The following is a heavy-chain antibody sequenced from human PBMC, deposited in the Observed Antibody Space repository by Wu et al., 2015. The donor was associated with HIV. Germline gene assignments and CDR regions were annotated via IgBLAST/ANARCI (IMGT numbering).Heavy chain of an antibody. CDR2: ISGHNGNT. V-gene: IGHV1-18*01. J-gene: IGHJ4*02. CDR1: GYSFNRYG. Sequence: QVHLVQSGAEVKTPGASVKVSCKASGYSFNRYGVSWVRQGPGQGLEWMGWISGHNGNTNYAEAFQGRLTLTADTSTGTAYMEVRSLKSDDTAVFYCARSGRGTYYYFDLWGQGTAVTVSS. D-gene: IGHD1-26*01. CDR3: ARSGRGTYYYFDL.